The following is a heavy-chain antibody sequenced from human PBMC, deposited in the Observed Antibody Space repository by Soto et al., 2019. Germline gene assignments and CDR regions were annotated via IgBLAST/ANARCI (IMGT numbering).Heavy chain of an antibody. J-gene: IGHJ4*02. Sequence: SETLSLTCTVSGGSISSGGYYWSWIRQHPGKGLEWIGYIYYSGSTYYNPSLKSRVTISVDTSKNQFSLKLSSVTAADTAVYYCARVPSRGGYYGSGSYYMGVSTVFDYWGQGTLVTVSS. V-gene: IGHV4-31*03. D-gene: IGHD3-10*01. CDR2: IYYSGST. CDR3: ARVPSRGGYYGSGSYYMGVSTVFDY. CDR1: GGSISSGGYY.